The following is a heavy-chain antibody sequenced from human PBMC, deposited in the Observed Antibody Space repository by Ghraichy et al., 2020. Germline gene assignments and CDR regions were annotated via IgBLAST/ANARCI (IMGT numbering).Heavy chain of an antibody. CDR3: ARVFVTVTTWFDP. V-gene: IGHV4-31*03. CDR1: GGPISSGGYY. J-gene: IGHJ5*02. CDR2: IYYSGST. D-gene: IGHD4-17*01. Sequence: SETLSLTCTVSGGPISSGGYYWSWIRQHPGKGLEWIGYIYYSGSTYYNPSLKSRVTISVDTSKNQFSLKLSSVTAADTAVYYCARVFVTVTTWFDPWGQGTLVTVSS.